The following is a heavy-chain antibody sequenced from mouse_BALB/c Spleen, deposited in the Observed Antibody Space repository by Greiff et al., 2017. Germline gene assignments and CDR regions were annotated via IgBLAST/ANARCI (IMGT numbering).Heavy chain of an antibody. J-gene: IGHJ3*01. CDR3: ARWGRTLFAY. Sequence: QVQLQQPGAELVRPGASVKLSCKASGYTFTSYWMNWVKQRPGQGLEWIGEINPSNGGTNFNEKFKSKATLTVDTSSSTAYMQLSSLTSEDSAVYYCARWGRTLFAYWGQGTLVTVSA. V-gene: IGHV1S81*02. CDR2: INPSNGGT. D-gene: IGHD3-3*01. CDR1: GYTFTSYW.